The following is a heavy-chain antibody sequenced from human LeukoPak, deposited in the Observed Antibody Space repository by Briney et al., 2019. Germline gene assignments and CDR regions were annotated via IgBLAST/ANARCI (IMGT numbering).Heavy chain of an antibody. CDR3: ARVEGYAKTFDY. CDR2: IYHSGST. D-gene: IGHD5-24*01. V-gene: IGHV4-59*01. Sequence: PSETLSLTCTVSGGSISTYYWNWIRQPPGKGLEWIGYIYHSGSTNYNPSLKSRVTISVDTSKNQFSLKLSSVTAADTAVYYCARVEGYAKTFDYWGQGTLVTVSS. J-gene: IGHJ4*02. CDR1: GGSISTYY.